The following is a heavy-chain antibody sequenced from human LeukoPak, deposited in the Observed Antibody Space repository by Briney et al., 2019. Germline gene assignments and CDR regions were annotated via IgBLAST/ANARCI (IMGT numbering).Heavy chain of an antibody. CDR1: GFTFSSYW. D-gene: IGHD2/OR15-2a*01. Sequence: GGSLRLSCAASGFTFSSYWMSWVRQAPGKGLEWVANIKQDGSEKYYVDSVKGRFTISRDNAKNSLYLQMNSLRAEDTAVYYCARVRTYDSTTYYWHYYYGMDVWGQGTTVTVSS. J-gene: IGHJ6*02. CDR3: ARVRTYDSTTYYWHYYYGMDV. CDR2: IKQDGSEK. V-gene: IGHV3-7*01.